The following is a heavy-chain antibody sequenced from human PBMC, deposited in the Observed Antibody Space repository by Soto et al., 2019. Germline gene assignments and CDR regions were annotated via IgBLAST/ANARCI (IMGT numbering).Heavy chain of an antibody. J-gene: IGHJ4*02. CDR2: IWYDGSNK. Sequence: GESLKISCAASGFTFSSYGMHWVRQAPGKGLEWVAVIWYDGSNKYYADSVKGRFTISRDNSKNTLYLQMNSLRAEDTAVYYCARDSGYDYAEFDYWGQGTLVTVSS. CDR3: ARDSGYDYAEFDY. CDR1: GFTFSSYG. V-gene: IGHV3-33*01. D-gene: IGHD5-12*01.